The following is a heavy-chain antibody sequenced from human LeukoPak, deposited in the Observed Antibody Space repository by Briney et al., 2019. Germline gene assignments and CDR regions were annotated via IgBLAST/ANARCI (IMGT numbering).Heavy chain of an antibody. J-gene: IGHJ3*02. CDR3: ARDRFLGSNWSDAFDI. D-gene: IGHD6-13*01. V-gene: IGHV3-48*01. Sequence: GGSLRLSCAASGFTFSSYAMSWVRQAPGKGLEWVSYISSSSSTIYYADSVKGRFTISRDSAKNSLYLQMNSLRAEDTAVYYCARDRFLGSNWSDAFDIWGQGTMVTVSS. CDR1: GFTFSSYA. CDR2: ISSSSSTI.